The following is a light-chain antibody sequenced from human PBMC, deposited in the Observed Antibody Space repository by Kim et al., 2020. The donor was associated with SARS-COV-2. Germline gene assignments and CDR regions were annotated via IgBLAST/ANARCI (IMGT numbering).Light chain of an antibody. CDR3: QAWDSSAAV. V-gene: IGLV3-1*01. Sequence: VSPGQTARITCSGDKVGDKYAFWYQQKPGQSPVLVMFQHDKRPSGISQRFSGSNSGNTAILTISGTRTIDEADFYCQAWDSSAAVFGGGTQLTVL. CDR1: KVGDKY. J-gene: IGLJ2*01. CDR2: QHD.